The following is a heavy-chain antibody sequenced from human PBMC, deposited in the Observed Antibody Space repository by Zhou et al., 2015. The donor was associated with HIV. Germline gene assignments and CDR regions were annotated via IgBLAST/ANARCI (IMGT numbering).Heavy chain of an antibody. D-gene: IGHD3-10*01. Sequence: QVQLVESGGGVVQPGGSLRLSCAASGFTFSSYGMHWVRQAPGKGLEWVAFIRYDGSNKYYADSVKGRFTISRDNSKNTLYLQMSSLRAEDTAIYYCAKDRTAGLLWFGESDYWGQGTLVTVSS. V-gene: IGHV3-30*02. CDR3: AKDRTAGLLWFGESDY. CDR1: GFTFSSYG. CDR2: IRYDGSNK. J-gene: IGHJ4*02.